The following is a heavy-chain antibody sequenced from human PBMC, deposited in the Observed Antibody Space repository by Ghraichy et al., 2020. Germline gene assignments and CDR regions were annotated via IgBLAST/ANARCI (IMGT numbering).Heavy chain of an antibody. Sequence: SETLSLTCTVSGGSISSSGHYWGWIRQPPGKGLEWIGSIYYSGTTHYNPSLKSRVTISVDTSKNQFFLKLNSVTAADTAVYYCTRRRAVPGFYFFDYWGQGTLVTVSS. D-gene: IGHD2-2*01. CDR3: TRRRAVPGFYFFDY. CDR2: IYYSGTT. CDR1: GGSISSSGHY. V-gene: IGHV4-39*01. J-gene: IGHJ4*02.